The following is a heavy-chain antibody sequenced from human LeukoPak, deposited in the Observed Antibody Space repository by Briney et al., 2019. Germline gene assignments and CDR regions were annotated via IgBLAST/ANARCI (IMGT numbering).Heavy chain of an antibody. Sequence: PSETLSLTCTVSGGSIRSGSYYWSWIRQPAGKGLEWIGRIYTTGSTNYNPSLESRVTLSVDTSKNQFSLNLNSVTAADTAMYYCAREGRDTAVFDYWGQGALVTVSS. CDR3: AREGRDTAVFDY. V-gene: IGHV4-61*02. D-gene: IGHD5-18*01. J-gene: IGHJ4*02. CDR1: GGSIRSGSYY. CDR2: IYTTGST.